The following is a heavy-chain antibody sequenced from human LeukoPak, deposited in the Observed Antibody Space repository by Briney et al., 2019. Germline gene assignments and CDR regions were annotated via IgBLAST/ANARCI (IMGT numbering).Heavy chain of an antibody. CDR3: ARGGSSVQGFDY. J-gene: IGHJ4*02. CDR2: IYHSGST. Sequence: SQTLSLTCAVSGGSLSSGGYSWSWLRQPPGKGLEWIGYIYHSGSTYYNPSLKSRVTISVDRSKNQFSLKLSSVTAADTAVYYCARGGSSVQGFDYWGQGTLVTVSS. CDR1: GGSLSSGGYS. D-gene: IGHD1-26*01. V-gene: IGHV4-30-2*01.